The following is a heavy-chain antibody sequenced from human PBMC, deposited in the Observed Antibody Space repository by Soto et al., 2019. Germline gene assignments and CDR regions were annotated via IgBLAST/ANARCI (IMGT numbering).Heavy chain of an antibody. CDR2: ISYDGSNK. D-gene: IGHD3-22*01. V-gene: IGHV3-30*18. CDR3: AKDRGGETSAIYYYVSSGPES. J-gene: IGHJ4*02. CDR1: GFTFSSYG. Sequence: GGSLRLSCAASGFTFSSYGMHWVRQAPGKGLEWVAVISYDGSNKYYADSVKGRFTISRDNSKNTLYLQMNSLRAEDTAVYYCAKDRGGETSAIYYYVSSGPESWGQGTLVTVSS.